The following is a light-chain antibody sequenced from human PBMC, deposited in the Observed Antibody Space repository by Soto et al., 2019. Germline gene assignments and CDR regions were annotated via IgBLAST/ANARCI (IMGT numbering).Light chain of an antibody. Sequence: DIQMTQSPSTLSASVGDRVTITCRASQSIGYWLAWYQQKPGKALNLLIYDASSLESGVPSMFSGSGSGTEFTLTISSLQRDDFATYYCQQYNSYPWTFGQETKVEVK. CDR2: DAS. CDR3: QQYNSYPWT. J-gene: IGKJ1*01. CDR1: QSIGYW. V-gene: IGKV1-5*01.